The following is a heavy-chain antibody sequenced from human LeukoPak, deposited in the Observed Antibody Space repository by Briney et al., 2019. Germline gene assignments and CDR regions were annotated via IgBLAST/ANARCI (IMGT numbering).Heavy chain of an antibody. CDR3: ATTTYGDYVGYYYYMDV. CDR2: VNPNSGGT. Sequence: ASVKVSCKASGYTLPRLQIPRVRQAPGPRPEWMGWVNPNSGGTNYAQKFQGRVTMTRDTSISTAYMELSRLRSDDTAVYYCATTTYGDYVGYYYYMDVWGKGTTVTVSS. CDR1: GYTLPRLQ. J-gene: IGHJ6*03. V-gene: IGHV1-2*02. D-gene: IGHD4-17*01.